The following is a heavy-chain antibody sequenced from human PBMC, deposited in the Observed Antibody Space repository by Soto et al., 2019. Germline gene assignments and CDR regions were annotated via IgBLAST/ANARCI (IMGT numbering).Heavy chain of an antibody. CDR1: GYTFTSYY. V-gene: IGHV1-46*01. CDR3: AREAYCTTGVCSYWYFDL. D-gene: IGHD2-8*01. Sequence: QVQLVQSGAEVKKPGASVKVSCKASGYTFTSYYMYWVRQAPGQGLEWMGIINPSGGSTSYAQKFQGRVTMTRDTSTSTVYMELSSLRSEDTAVYYCAREAYCTTGVCSYWYFDLWGRGTLVTVSS. J-gene: IGHJ2*01. CDR2: INPSGGST.